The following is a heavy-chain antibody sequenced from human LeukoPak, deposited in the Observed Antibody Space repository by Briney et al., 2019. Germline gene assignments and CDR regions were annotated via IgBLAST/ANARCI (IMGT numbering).Heavy chain of an antibody. D-gene: IGHD3-22*01. J-gene: IGHJ4*02. CDR2: VNHSGRS. V-gene: IGHV4-34*01. CDR3: ARRAEGSRYDSSGYDY. CDR1: GGSFSPYY. Sequence: SETLSLTCAVHGGSFSPYYWSWIRQSPGKGLEWIGEVNHSGRSNYNPSLKSRLTISVDTSKNQFSLNLRSVTAADTAVYYCARRAEGSRYDSSGYDYWGQGTLVTVSS.